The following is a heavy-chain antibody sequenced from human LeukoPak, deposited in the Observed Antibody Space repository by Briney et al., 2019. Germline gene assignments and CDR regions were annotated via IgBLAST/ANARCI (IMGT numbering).Heavy chain of an antibody. CDR1: GYTFTGYY. CDR3: ARVKANYDFWSGYQY. V-gene: IGHV1-2*02. D-gene: IGHD3-3*01. J-gene: IGHJ4*02. Sequence: ASVKVSCKASGYTFTGYYMHWVRQAPGQGLEWMGWINPNSGGTNYAQKFQGRVTMTRDTSISTAYMELSSLRSEDTAVYYCARVKANYDFWSGYQYWGQGTLVTVSS. CDR2: INPNSGGT.